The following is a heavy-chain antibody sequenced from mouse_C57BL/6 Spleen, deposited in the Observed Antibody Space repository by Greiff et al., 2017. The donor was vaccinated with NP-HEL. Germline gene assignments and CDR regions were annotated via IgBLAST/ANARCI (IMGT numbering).Heavy chain of an antibody. CDR3: ARNNYGNLRVYFVY. D-gene: IGHD2-1*01. Sequence: VQLVESGPGLVQPSQSLSITCTVSGFSLTSYGVHWVRQSPGKGLEWLGVIWSGGSTDYNAAFISRLSISKDNSKSQVFFKMNSLQADDTAIYYCARNNYGNLRVYFVYWGQGTTLTVSS. V-gene: IGHV2-2*01. J-gene: IGHJ2*01. CDR1: GFSLTSYG. CDR2: IWSGGST.